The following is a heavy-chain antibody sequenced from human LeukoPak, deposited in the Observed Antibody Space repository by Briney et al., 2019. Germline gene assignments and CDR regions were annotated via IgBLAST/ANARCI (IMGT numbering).Heavy chain of an antibody. V-gene: IGHV5-51*01. Sequence: PGESLKISCKGSGYSFTSYWIGWVRQMPGKGLEWMGIIYPGDSDTRYSPSFQGQVTISADKSISAAYLQWSSLKASDTAMYYCAGHFGVGYYDILTGYYDYRGQGTLVTVPP. CDR1: GYSFTSYW. CDR2: IYPGDSDT. D-gene: IGHD3-9*01. J-gene: IGHJ4*02. CDR3: AGHFGVGYYDILTGYYDY.